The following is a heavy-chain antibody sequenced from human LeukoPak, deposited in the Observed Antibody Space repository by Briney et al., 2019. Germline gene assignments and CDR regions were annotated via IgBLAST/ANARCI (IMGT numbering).Heavy chain of an antibody. V-gene: IGHV3-11*01. CDR2: ISSSGSTI. D-gene: IGHD3-3*01. J-gene: IGHJ5*02. CDR3: ARVHYDFWSGSLNWFDP. Sequence: PGGSLRLSCAASGFTFSDYYMSWIRQAPGKGLEWVSYISSSGSTIYYADSVKGRFTISRDNAKNSLYLQMNSLRAEDTAVYYCARVHYDFWSGSLNWFDPWGQGTLVTVSS. CDR1: GFTFSDYY.